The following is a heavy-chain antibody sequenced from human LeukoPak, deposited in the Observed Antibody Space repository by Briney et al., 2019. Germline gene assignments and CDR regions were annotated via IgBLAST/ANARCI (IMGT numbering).Heavy chain of an antibody. CDR2: INHSGST. CDR1: GGSFSGYY. Sequence: SETLSLTCAVYGGSFSGYYWSWIRQPPGKGLEWIGEINHSGSTNYNPSLKSRVTISVDTSKNQFSLKLSSVTAADTAVYYCARRGGYYYGSGSYYNRAYYYYYMDVWGKGTTVTISS. V-gene: IGHV4-34*01. CDR3: ARRGGYYYGSGSYYNRAYYYYYMDV. D-gene: IGHD3-10*01. J-gene: IGHJ6*03.